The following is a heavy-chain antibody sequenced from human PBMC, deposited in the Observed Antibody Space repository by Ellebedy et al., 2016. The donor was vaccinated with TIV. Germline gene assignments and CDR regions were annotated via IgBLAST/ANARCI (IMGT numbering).Heavy chain of an antibody. V-gene: IGHV4-59*08. CDR2: MYNSGKT. J-gene: IGHJ6*02. CDR3: ARSQPGYYDFWSGYFLDV. CDR1: DDSISSYY. D-gene: IGHD3-3*01. Sequence: MPSETLSLTCTVSDDSISSYYWSWIRQPPGKGLEWIGYMYNSGKTNHNPSLKSRVTISVDTSKNQFSLKLSSVTAADTAVYYCARSQPGYYDFWSGYFLDVWGQGTTVTVSS.